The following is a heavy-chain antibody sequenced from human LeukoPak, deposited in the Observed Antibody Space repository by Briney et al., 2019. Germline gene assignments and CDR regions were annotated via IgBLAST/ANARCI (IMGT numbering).Heavy chain of an antibody. CDR2: IYSGGST. J-gene: IGHJ4*02. V-gene: IGHV3-53*01. D-gene: IGHD6-6*01. Sequence: GGSLRLSCAASGFTVSSNYMSWVRQAPGKGLEWVSVIYSGGSTYYADSVKGRFTISRDNSKNTLYLQMNSLRAEDTAVYYCARGSSSSKKRHFVFDYWGQGTLVTVSS. CDR3: ARGSSSSKKRHFVFDY. CDR1: GFTVSSNY.